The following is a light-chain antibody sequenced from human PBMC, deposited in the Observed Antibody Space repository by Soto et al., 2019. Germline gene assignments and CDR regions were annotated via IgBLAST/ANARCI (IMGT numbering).Light chain of an antibody. CDR1: QGISTY. V-gene: IGKV1-9*01. CDR3: QQLLSYPIN. CDR2: AAS. Sequence: DIQLTQSPSFLSASVGDRVTITCRASQGISTYLAGYQQKPGKAPKLLIYAASTLQSGVPLSFSGSGSGTSFTLTISSLQPEDFATYYCQQLLSYPINFGQGTRLEI. J-gene: IGKJ5*01.